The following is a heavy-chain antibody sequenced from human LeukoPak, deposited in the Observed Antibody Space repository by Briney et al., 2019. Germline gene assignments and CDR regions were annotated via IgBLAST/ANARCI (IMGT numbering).Heavy chain of an antibody. J-gene: IGHJ4*02. D-gene: IGHD3-3*01. CDR3: ARVRTIFAVVTQLFDY. Sequence: PSETLSLTCAVYGGSPSGYYWSWIRQPPGKGLEWIAEINHSGSTNYNPSLKSRVTISVDTSKNQFSLKLSSVTAADTAVYYCARVRTIFAVVTQLFDYWGQGTLVTVSS. CDR2: INHSGST. CDR1: GGSPSGYY. V-gene: IGHV4-34*01.